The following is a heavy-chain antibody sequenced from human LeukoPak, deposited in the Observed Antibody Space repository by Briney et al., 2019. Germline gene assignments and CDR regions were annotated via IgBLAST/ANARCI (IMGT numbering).Heavy chain of an antibody. D-gene: IGHD3-22*01. Sequence: MSGGSLRLSCAASGFTFSSYSMNWVRQAPGKGLEWVSSISSSSSTIYYADSVKGRFAISRDNAKNSLYLQMNSLRAEDTAVYYCARGIGVVYYDSSGSSAWGQGTLVTVSS. V-gene: IGHV3-21*01. CDR1: GFTFSSYS. CDR3: ARGIGVVYYDSSGSSA. CDR2: ISSSSSTI. J-gene: IGHJ4*02.